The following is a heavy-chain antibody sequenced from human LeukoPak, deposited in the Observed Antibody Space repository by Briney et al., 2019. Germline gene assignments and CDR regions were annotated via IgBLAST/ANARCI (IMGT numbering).Heavy chain of an antibody. Sequence: ASVKVSCKASGYTFTSYGISWVRQAPGQGLEWMGWISAYNGNTNYAQKLQGRVTMTTDTSTSTAYMELRSLRSDDTAVYYCARDLGVGEYCSSTSCLPFDYWGQGTLVTVSS. CDR1: GYTFTSYG. D-gene: IGHD2-2*01. V-gene: IGHV1-18*01. J-gene: IGHJ4*02. CDR2: ISAYNGNT. CDR3: ARDLGVGEYCSSTSCLPFDY.